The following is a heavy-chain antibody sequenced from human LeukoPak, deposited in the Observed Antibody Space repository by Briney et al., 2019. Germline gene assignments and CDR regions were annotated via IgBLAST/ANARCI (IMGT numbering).Heavy chain of an antibody. CDR2: INPSGGST. J-gene: IGHJ4*02. CDR1: GYTXTSYY. D-gene: IGHD3-9*01. CDR3: ARNVLRYSDWLVGYFDY. V-gene: IGHV1-46*01. Sequence: ASVKVSCKASGYTXTSYYMHWVRQAPGQGLEWMGIINPSGGSTSYAQKFQGRVTVTRDTSTSTVYMELSSLRSDDTAVYYCARNVLRYSDWLVGYFDYWGQGTLVTVSS.